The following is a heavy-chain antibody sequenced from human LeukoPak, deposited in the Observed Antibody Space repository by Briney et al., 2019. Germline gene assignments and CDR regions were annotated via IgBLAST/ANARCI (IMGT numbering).Heavy chain of an antibody. CDR1: GFTFSSYW. D-gene: IGHD6-19*01. V-gene: IGHV3-7*01. CDR2: IKQDGSEK. Sequence: GGSLRLSCAASGFTFSSYWMSWVRQAPGKGLEWVANIKQDGSEKYYVDSVKGRFTISRDNSKNTLYLQMNSLRAEDTAVYYCARDPSSGWHFDYWGQGTLVTVSS. J-gene: IGHJ4*02. CDR3: ARDPSSGWHFDY.